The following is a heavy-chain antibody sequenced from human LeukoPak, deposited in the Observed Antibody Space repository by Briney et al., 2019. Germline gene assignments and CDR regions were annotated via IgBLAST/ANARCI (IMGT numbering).Heavy chain of an antibody. CDR3: ARGSGSLDY. V-gene: IGHV4-34*01. J-gene: IGHJ4*02. CDR1: GGSFSGYY. CDR2: INHSGST. Sequence: WETLSLTCAVYGGSFSGYYWSWIRQPPGKGLEWIGEINHSGSTNYNPSLKSRVTISVDTSKNQFSLKLSSVTAADTAVYYCARGSGSLDYWGQGTLVTVSS. D-gene: IGHD1-26*01.